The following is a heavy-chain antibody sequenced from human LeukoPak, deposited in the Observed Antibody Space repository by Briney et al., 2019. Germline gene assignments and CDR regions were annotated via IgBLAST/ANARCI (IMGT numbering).Heavy chain of an antibody. CDR1: GYTFTGYY. CDR3: ARTKPPCTSCLLLDY. D-gene: IGHD2-2*01. V-gene: IGHV1-2*02. CDR2: INPNSGGT. J-gene: IGHJ4*02. Sequence: ASVKVSCKASGYTFTGYYIQWLRQAPGQGLEWMGWINPNSGGTNYAQKFQGLVTMSRATSITTAYMELNSLISDDTAVYYCARTKPPCTSCLLLDYWGQGTLVTVSS.